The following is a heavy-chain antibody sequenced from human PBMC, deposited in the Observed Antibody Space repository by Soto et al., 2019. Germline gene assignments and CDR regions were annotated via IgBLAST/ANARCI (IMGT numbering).Heavy chain of an antibody. CDR2: ISGSGGST. CDR3: AKDAGSSSLLWDYCMDV. CDR1: GFTFSSYA. J-gene: IGHJ6*02. Sequence: EVQLLESGGGLVQPGGSLRLSCAASGFTFSSYAMSWVRQAPGKGLEWVSAISGSGGSTYYADSVKGRFTISRDNSKNTLYMQMHSLRAEDTAVYYCAKDAGSSSLLWDYCMDVWGQGTTVTVSS. D-gene: IGHD6-6*01. V-gene: IGHV3-23*01.